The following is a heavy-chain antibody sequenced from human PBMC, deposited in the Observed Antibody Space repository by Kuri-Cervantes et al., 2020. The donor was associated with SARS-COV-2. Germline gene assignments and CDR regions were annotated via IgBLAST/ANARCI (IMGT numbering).Heavy chain of an antibody. V-gene: IGHV3-33*06. CDR3: AKVCTNGVCWEY. J-gene: IGHJ4*02. CDR1: GFTFSSYG. Sequence: GESLKISCAASGFTFSSYGMHWVRQAPGKGLEWVAVIWYDGSNKYYADSVKGRFTISRDNSKNTLYLQMNSLRAEDTAVYYCAKVCTNGVCWEYWGQGTRVTVSS. CDR2: IWYDGSNK. D-gene: IGHD2-8*01.